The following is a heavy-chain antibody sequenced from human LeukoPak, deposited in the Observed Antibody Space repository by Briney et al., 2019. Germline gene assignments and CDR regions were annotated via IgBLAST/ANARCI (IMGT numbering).Heavy chain of an antibody. CDR3: ARMSVPMGRGAFDI. Sequence: GGSLRLSCAASGFTFSSYAMHWVRQAPGKGLEWVAVISYDGSNKYYADSVKGRFTISRDNSKNTLYLQMNSLRAEDTAVYYCARMSVPMGRGAFDIWGQGTMVTVSS. CDR1: GFTFSSYA. V-gene: IGHV3-30-3*01. J-gene: IGHJ3*02. CDR2: ISYDGSNK. D-gene: IGHD2-8*01.